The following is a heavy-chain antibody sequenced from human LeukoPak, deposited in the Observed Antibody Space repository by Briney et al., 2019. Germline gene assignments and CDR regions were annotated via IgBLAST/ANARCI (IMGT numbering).Heavy chain of an antibody. CDR3: ASGTGGGNPFDY. CDR2: IWPSGST. J-gene: IGHJ4*02. Sequence: SETLSLTCSVSGGSISSGPYFWSWIRQSPGQGLEWIGYIWPSGSTNYNPSLSGRVAISLDKSRNHFTLMVTAVTAADTAVYYCASGTGGGNPFDYWGQGTLVTVSS. CDR1: GGSISSGPYF. D-gene: IGHD4-23*01. V-gene: IGHV4-30-2*06.